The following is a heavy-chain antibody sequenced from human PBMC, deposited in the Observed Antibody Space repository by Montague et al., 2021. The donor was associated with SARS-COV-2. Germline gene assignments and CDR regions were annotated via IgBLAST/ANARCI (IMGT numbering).Heavy chain of an antibody. Sequence: SETLSLTCTVSGGSISSYYWSWIRQPPGKGLEWIGYIYYSGSSNYNPSLKSRVTISIDTSKNQFSLNLSSVTAADGAVYYCASAGGYCSGGSCYYVYWGQGTLVTVSS. D-gene: IGHD2-15*01. J-gene: IGHJ4*02. CDR2: IYYSGSS. CDR1: GGSISSYY. CDR3: ASAGGYCSGGSCYYVY. V-gene: IGHV4-59*01.